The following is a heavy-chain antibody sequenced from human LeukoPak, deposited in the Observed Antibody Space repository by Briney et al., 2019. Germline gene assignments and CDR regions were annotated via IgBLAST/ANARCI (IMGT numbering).Heavy chain of an antibody. V-gene: IGHV1-46*01. D-gene: IGHD1-14*01. CDR3: ARSPGGAEYRHYYYMDV. CDR2: INPSGGST. Sequence: ASVKVSCKASGYTFTSYYMHWVRQAPGQGLEWMGIINPSGGSTSYAQKFQGRVTMTRDMSTSTVYMELSSLRSEDTAVYYCARSPGGAEYRHYYYMDVWGTGTTVTVSS. J-gene: IGHJ6*03. CDR1: GYTFTSYY.